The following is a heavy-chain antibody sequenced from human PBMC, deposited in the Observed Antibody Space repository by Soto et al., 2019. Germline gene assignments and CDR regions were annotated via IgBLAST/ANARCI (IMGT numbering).Heavy chain of an antibody. CDR1: GYTFTTYW. V-gene: IGHV5-51*01. Sequence: GESLKISCKASGYTFTTYWIGWVRQRPGKGLEWMGIIYSGDSDIRYSPSFEGQVTISADTSLSTAYLQWGSLKASDTAMYYCARRYGSGSFDYWGQGTLVTVSS. CDR2: IYSGDSDI. J-gene: IGHJ4*02. CDR3: ARRYGSGSFDY. D-gene: IGHD3-10*01.